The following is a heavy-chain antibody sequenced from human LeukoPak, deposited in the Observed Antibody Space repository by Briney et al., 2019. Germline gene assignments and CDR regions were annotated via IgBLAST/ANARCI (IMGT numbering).Heavy chain of an antibody. CDR3: GRDNYQYGMDV. V-gene: IGHV1-58*02. CDR1: GFTFTSSA. D-gene: IGHD1-1*01. J-gene: IGHJ6*02. CDR2: IVVGSGNT. Sequence: ASVKVSCKASGFTFTSSAMQWVRQARGQRLEWIGWIVVGSGNTNYAQKFQERVTITRDMSTSTAYMELSSLRSDDTAVFYCGRDNYQYGMDVWGQGTTVTVSS.